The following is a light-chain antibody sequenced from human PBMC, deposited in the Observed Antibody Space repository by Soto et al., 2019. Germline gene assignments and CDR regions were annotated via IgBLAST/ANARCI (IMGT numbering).Light chain of an antibody. J-gene: IGKJ1*01. Sequence: EIVMTQSPATLSVSPGERATLSCRASQSVSSNLAWYQQKPGQAPSLLIYGASTRATGIPARFSGSGSGTEFTLTISSLQSEDFAVYYCQQYNNWPPGTFGQGTK. CDR2: GAS. V-gene: IGKV3-15*01. CDR1: QSVSSN. CDR3: QQYNNWPPGT.